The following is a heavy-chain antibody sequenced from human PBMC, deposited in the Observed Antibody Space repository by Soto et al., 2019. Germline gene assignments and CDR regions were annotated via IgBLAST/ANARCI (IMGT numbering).Heavy chain of an antibody. J-gene: IGHJ5*02. CDR1: GGSISSSSYY. Sequence: SSETLSLTCTVSGGSISSSSYYWGWIRQPPGKGLEWIGSIYYSGSTYYNPSLKSRVTISVDTSKNQFSLKLSSVTAADTAVYYCARPAGYSYGSNWFDPWGQGTLVTVSS. CDR3: ARPAGYSYGSNWFDP. D-gene: IGHD5-18*01. CDR2: IYYSGST. V-gene: IGHV4-39*01.